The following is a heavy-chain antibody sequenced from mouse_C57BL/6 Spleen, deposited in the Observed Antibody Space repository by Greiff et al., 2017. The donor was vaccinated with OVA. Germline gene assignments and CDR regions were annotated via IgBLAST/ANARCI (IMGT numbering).Heavy chain of an antibody. V-gene: IGHV1-85*01. J-gene: IGHJ4*01. CDR3: ANGNYYAMDY. CDR1: GYTFTSYD. D-gene: IGHD4-1*01. CDR2: IYPSDGST. Sequence: VQLVESGPELVKPGASVKLSCKASGYTFTSYDINWVKQRPGQGLEWIGWIYPSDGSTKYNEQFKGKATLTVDTSSSTAYMELPSLTSENSAVSICANGNYYAMDYWGQGTSVTVSS.